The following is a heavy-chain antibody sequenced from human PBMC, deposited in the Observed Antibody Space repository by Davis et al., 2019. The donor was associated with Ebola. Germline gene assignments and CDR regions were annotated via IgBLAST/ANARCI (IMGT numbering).Heavy chain of an antibody. J-gene: IGHJ5*02. D-gene: IGHD2-8*01. V-gene: IGHV1-8*01. Sequence: ASVKVSCKASGYTFTSYDINWVRQATGQGLEWMGWMNPNSGNTGYAQKFQGRVTMTRNTYISPAYMELSSLRSEDTAVYYCARGLGYCTNGVCHNWFDPWGQGTLVTVSS. CDR3: ARGLGYCTNGVCHNWFDP. CDR1: GYTFTSYD. CDR2: MNPNSGNT.